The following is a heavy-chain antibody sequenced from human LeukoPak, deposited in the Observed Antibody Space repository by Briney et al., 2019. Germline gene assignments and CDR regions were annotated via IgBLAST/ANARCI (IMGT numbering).Heavy chain of an antibody. Sequence: GESLKISCKGSGYSFTSYWIGWVRQMPGKGLEWMGIIYPGDSDTRYSPSFQGQVTISADKSISTAYLQWSSLKASDTAMYYCATVDTAMAYRLPFDYWGQGTLVTVSS. D-gene: IGHD5-18*01. CDR1: GYSFTSYW. V-gene: IGHV5-51*01. J-gene: IGHJ4*02. CDR2: IYPGDSDT. CDR3: ATVDTAMAYRLPFDY.